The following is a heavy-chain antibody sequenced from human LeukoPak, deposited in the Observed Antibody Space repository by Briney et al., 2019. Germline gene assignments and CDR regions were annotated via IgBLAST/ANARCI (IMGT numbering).Heavy chain of an antibody. CDR1: GYTFTSYY. CDR3: ARDSDYYGSGSYLVSWFDP. CDR2: INPSGGST. D-gene: IGHD3-10*01. Sequence: RASVKVSCKASGYTFTSYYMHWVRQAPGQGLEWMGIINPSGGSTSYAQKFQGRVTMTRDTSTSTVYMELSSLRSEDTAVYYCARDSDYYGSGSYLVSWFDPWGQGTLVTVSP. V-gene: IGHV1-46*01. J-gene: IGHJ5*02.